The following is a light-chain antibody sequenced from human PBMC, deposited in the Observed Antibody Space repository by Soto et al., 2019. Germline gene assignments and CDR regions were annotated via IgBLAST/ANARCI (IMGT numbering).Light chain of an antibody. CDR2: KAS. CDR3: MQSVQVPFT. CDR1: QSLLHTNGYNY. Sequence: DIVMTQSPLSLPVTPGEPASISCRSSQSLLHTNGYNYLDWYLQKPGQSPQLLIYKASNRASGVPDRFSGSGSGTDFTLKISRVEAEDVGIYYCMQSVQVPFTFGGGTKVEIK. J-gene: IGKJ4*01. V-gene: IGKV2-28*01.